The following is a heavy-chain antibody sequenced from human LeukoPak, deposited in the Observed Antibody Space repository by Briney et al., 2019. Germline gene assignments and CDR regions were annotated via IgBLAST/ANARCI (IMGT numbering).Heavy chain of an antibody. CDR1: GGSISSSSYY. CDR2: IYYSGST. J-gene: IGHJ4*02. CDR3: ARENYVWGSYRLKLNYFDY. V-gene: IGHV4-39*07. D-gene: IGHD3-16*02. Sequence: SETLSLTCTVSGGSISSSSYYWGWIRQPPGKGLEWIGSIYYSGSTYYNPSLKSRVTISVDTSKNQFSLKLSSVTAADTAVYYCARENYVWGSYRLKLNYFDYWGQGTLVTVSS.